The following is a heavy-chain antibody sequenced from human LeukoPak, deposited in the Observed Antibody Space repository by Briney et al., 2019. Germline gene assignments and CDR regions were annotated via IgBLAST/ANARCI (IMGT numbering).Heavy chain of an antibody. J-gene: IGHJ6*03. CDR3: ARGMIQPHRQTMGGGYYYYYMDV. Sequence: SVKVSCKASGGTFSSYAISWVRQAPGQGLEWMGGIIPIFGTANYAQKFQGRVTITTDESTSTAYMALSSLRSEDTAVYYCARGMIQPHRQTMGGGYYYYYMDVWGKGTTVTVSS. CDR1: GGTFSSYA. CDR2: IIPIFGTA. D-gene: IGHD5-18*01. V-gene: IGHV1-69*05.